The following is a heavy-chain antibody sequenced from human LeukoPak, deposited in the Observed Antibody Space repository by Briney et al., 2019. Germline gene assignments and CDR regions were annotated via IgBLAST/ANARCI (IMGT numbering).Heavy chain of an antibody. V-gene: IGHV1-18*01. CDR3: ARDLSLGRHDDGEPFDS. CDR1: GYTFSNHG. CDR2: ISGYNGNT. Sequence: GASVKVSCKTSGYTFSNHGISWVRQAPGQGLEWMGWISGYNGNTNYVQKFRGRITMTTDTSTSTAYLQLRSLGSDDTALYHCARDLSLGRHDDGEPFDSWGQGTLVTVSS. J-gene: IGHJ4*02. D-gene: IGHD4-17*01.